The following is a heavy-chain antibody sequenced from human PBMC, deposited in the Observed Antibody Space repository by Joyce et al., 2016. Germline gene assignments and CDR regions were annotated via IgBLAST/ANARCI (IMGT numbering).Heavy chain of an antibody. CDR1: GGSISTYY. CDR2: IYYSGST. J-gene: IGHJ6*01. CDR3: ARTSGSYFYYFGMDV. V-gene: IGHV4-59*01. D-gene: IGHD1-26*01. Sequence: QVQLQESGPGLVKPSETLSLTCTVSGGSISTYYWSWIRQPPGKGLEGMGYIYYSGSTSYNPSLKSRVTISLDTSKNQFSLTLRSVTAADTAVYFCARTSGSYFYYFGMDVWGQGTTVTVSS.